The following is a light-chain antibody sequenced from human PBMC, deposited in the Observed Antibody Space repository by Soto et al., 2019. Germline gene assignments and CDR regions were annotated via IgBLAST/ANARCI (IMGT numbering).Light chain of an antibody. CDR1: SSDVGGYDY. J-gene: IGLJ2*01. V-gene: IGLV2-8*01. Sequence: QSVLTQPPSASGSRGQSVTISCTGTSSDVGGYDYVSWYQQHPGRAPKLMIYEVTKRPSGVPDRFSGSKSGNTASLTVSGLQADDEADYYCSSYAANNNYLVFGGGTKLTVL. CDR3: SSYAANNNYLV. CDR2: EVT.